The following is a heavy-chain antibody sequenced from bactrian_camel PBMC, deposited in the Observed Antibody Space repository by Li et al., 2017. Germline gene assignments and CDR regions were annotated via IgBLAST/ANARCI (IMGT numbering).Heavy chain of an antibody. D-gene: IGHD5*01. Sequence: HVQLVESGGGSVQTGGSLKLSCVVSGYKSYYMAWFRQAPGKEREGVAVIARDGSTEYADSVKGRFTNSRDNAKNTLYLQMNSLNPEDTAMYYCAAAPGYRRTTLNVGWYNYWGQGTQVTVS. CDR3: AAAPGYRRTTLNVGWYNY. J-gene: IGHJ4*01. CDR1: GYKSYY. CDR2: IARDGST. V-gene: IGHV3S53*01.